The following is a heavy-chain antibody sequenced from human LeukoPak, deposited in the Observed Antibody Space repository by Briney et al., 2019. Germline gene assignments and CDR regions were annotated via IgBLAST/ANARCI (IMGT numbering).Heavy chain of an antibody. V-gene: IGHV3-21*01. CDR3: ARDPYSGNYGAYYYYYMDV. Sequence: PGGSLRLSCAASGFTFSNYNMNWVRQAPGKGLERVSSITSSSTYIYYADSVKGRFTISRDNAKNSLYLQMNSLRAEDSAVYYCARDPYSGNYGAYYYYYMDVWGKGTTVTISS. CDR2: ITSSSTYI. D-gene: IGHD1-26*01. J-gene: IGHJ6*03. CDR1: GFTFSNYN.